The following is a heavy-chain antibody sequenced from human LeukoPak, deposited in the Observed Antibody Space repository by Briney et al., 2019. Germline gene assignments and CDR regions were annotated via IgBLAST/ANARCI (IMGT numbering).Heavy chain of an antibody. CDR1: GGSINNSSYY. CDR3: ARHLFSGWSGEYDS. CDR2: IYYSGSA. V-gene: IGHV4-39*01. D-gene: IGHD6-19*01. J-gene: IGHJ5*01. Sequence: PSETLSLTCSVSGGSINNSSYYWGWVRQPPGKGLEWIGTIYYSGSAYYNPSLKRRFTTFVDLSNNQFSLKLNSVTAADTAVYYCARHLFSGWSGEYDSWGQGTLVTVSS.